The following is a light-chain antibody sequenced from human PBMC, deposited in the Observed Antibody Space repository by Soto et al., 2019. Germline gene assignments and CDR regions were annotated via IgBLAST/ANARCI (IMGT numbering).Light chain of an antibody. CDR3: QQYYTLPLT. V-gene: IGKV4-1*01. Sequence: DGVMPQSPDSLAVSLGERATINCESSQSVLFTSSNKNYLAWYQQKPGQPPKLLLSWASARESGVPERFSGSGSGTLFTLSISSLQAEDVAVYYCQQYYTLPLTFGGGTKVDIK. CDR2: WAS. CDR1: QSVLFTSSNKNY. J-gene: IGKJ4*01.